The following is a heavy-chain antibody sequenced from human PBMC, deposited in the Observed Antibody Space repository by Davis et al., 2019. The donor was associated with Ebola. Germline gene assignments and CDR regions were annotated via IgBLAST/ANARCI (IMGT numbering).Heavy chain of an antibody. CDR2: IIPIFGTA. CDR1: GYTFTSYA. D-gene: IGHD3-10*01. J-gene: IGHJ4*02. V-gene: IGHV1-69*13. Sequence: SVKVSCKASGYTFTSYAISWVRQAPGQGLEWMGGIIPIFGTANYAQKFQGRVTITADESTSTAYMELSSLRSEDTAVYYCARDSNYYGSGSYYKPSGYWGQGTLVTVSS. CDR3: ARDSNYYGSGSYYKPSGY.